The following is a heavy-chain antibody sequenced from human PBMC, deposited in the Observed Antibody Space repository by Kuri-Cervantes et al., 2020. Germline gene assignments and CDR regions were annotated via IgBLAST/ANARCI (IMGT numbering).Heavy chain of an antibody. CDR1: GYTFTGYY. CDR2: INPDSGGA. V-gene: IGHV1-2*02. D-gene: IGHD3-9*01. J-gene: IGHJ5*02. Sequence: ASVKVSCMSSGYTFTGYYMQWVRQAPGQGLEWMGWINPDSGGANYAQKFQGRVTMTRDTSISTAYMELSRLRSDDTAVYYCARDPLLLRYFDWSINGWFDPWGQGTLVTVSS. CDR3: ARDPLLLRYFDWSINGWFDP.